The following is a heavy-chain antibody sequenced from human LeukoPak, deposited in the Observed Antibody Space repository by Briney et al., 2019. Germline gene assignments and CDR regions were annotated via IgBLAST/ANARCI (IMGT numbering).Heavy chain of an antibody. CDR3: ARVRAAAGLIDY. V-gene: IGHV4-59*01. J-gene: IGHJ4*02. Sequence: SETLSLTCTVSGGSISSYYWSWIRQPPGKGLEWIGYIYYSGSTNCNPSLKSRVTISVDTSKNQFSLKLSSVTAADTAVYYCARVRAAAGLIDYWGQGTLVTVSS. CDR2: IYYSGST. D-gene: IGHD6-13*01. CDR1: GGSISSYY.